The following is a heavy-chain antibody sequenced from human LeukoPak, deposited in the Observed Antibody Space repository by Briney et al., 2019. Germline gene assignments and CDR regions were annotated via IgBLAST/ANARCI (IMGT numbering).Heavy chain of an antibody. V-gene: IGHV1-2*02. CDR2: INPNSGGT. J-gene: IGHJ4*02. CDR3: AREIPESYYFDY. Sequence: ASVNVSCKASGYTFTGYYMHWVRQAPGQGLEWMGWINPNSGGTNYAQKFQGRVTMTRDTSISTAYMELSRLRSDDTAVYYCAREIPESYYFDYWGQGTLVTVSS. CDR1: GYTFTGYY. D-gene: IGHD1-14*01.